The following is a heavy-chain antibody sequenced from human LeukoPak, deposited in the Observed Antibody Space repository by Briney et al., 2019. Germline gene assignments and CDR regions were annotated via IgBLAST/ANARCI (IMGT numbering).Heavy chain of an antibody. CDR3: ATASGSWYRYYFDN. CDR1: GFTFNTYS. J-gene: IGHJ4*02. V-gene: IGHV3-48*04. Sequence: GGSLRLSCAASGFTFNTYSMNWVRQAPGKGLEWVSYISSTSNMIYYADSVRGRFTISRDNAENSLYLQMNSLRAEDTAVYYCATASGSWYRYYFDNWGQGTLVTVSS. D-gene: IGHD6-13*01. CDR2: ISSTSNMI.